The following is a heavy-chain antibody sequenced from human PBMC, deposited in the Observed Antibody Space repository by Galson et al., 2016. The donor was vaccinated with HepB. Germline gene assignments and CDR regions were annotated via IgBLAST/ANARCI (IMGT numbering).Heavy chain of an antibody. CDR3: ARGYYKFGGVIAHFDA. V-gene: IGHV4-31*02. D-gene: IGHD3-16*02. Sequence: GSISSGGDYWNWIRQHPGKGLEWIGYIYYSGSTYYNPSLKSRLTISVDTSKNQFSLKLSSVTAADTAVYYCARGYYKFGGVIAHFDAWGQGSLVTVSS. J-gene: IGHJ5*02. CDR1: GSISSGGDY. CDR2: IYYSGST.